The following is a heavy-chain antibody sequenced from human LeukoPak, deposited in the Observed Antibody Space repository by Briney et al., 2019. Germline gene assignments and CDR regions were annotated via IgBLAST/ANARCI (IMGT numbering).Heavy chain of an antibody. CDR1: GFTFSDYY. J-gene: IGHJ4*02. D-gene: IGHD3-22*01. CDR3: ASDLYYDSSGYYFDLGRF. CDR2: ISSSGSTI. V-gene: IGHV3-11*01. Sequence: SGGSLRLSCAASGFTFSDYYMSWIRQAPGKGLEWVSYISSSGSTIYYADPVKGRFTISRDNAKNSLYLQMNSLRAEDTAVYYCASDLYYDSSGYYFDLGRFWGQGTLVTVSS.